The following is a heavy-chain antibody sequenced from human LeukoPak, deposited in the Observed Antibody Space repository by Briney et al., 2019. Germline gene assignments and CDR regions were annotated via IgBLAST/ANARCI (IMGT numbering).Heavy chain of an antibody. D-gene: IGHD3-22*01. J-gene: IGHJ4*02. V-gene: IGHV3-9*01. CDR3: AKDYSGYYFSSFDY. CDR2: ISWNSGSI. Sequence: PGRSLRLSCAASGFTFDDYAMHWVRQAPGKGLEWVSGISWNSGSIGYADSVKGRFTISRDNAKNSLYLQMNSLRAEDTALYYCAKDYSGYYFSSFDYWGQGTLVTVSS. CDR1: GFTFDDYA.